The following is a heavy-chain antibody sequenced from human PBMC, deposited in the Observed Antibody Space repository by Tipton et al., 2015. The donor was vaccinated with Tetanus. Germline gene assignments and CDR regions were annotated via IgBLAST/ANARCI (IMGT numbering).Heavy chain of an antibody. V-gene: IGHV4-39*01. D-gene: IGHD3-3*01. CDR3: AGHRSGCFTPFDY. J-gene: IGHJ4*02. Sequence: TLSLTCTVSGGSIRGGTFYWGWIRQPPGKGLEWIGGIYDSGDTYYIPSLKSRVTISVDTSKNQFSLNLNSMAAADTGVYYCAGHRSGCFTPFDYWGQGTLVTVSS. CDR2: IYDSGDT. CDR1: GGSIRGGTFY.